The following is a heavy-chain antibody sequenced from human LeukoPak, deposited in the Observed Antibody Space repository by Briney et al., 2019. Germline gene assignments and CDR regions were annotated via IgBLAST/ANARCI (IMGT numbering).Heavy chain of an antibody. CDR1: GYTFTSYY. CDR2: INPSGGST. V-gene: IGHV1-46*01. Sequence: ASVKVSCKASGYTFTSYYMHWVRQAPGQGLEWMGIINPSGGSTSYVQKFQGRVTMTRDMSTSTVYMELSSLRSEDTAVYYCARGLVVPAAMKSWFDPWGQGTLVTVSS. CDR3: ARGLVVPAAMKSWFDP. D-gene: IGHD2-2*01. J-gene: IGHJ5*02.